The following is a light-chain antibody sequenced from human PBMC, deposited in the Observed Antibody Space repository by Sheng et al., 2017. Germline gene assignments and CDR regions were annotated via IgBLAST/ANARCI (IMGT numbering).Light chain of an antibody. CDR3: ETWDNSLSSEV. J-gene: IGLJ3*02. Sequence: QPVLTQPPSVSAAPGQKVTISCSGSSSNIGNNYVSWYQQYPGTAPKLLIYDNNKRPSGIPDRFSGSKSGTSATLGITGLQTGDEADYYCETWDNSLSSEVFGGGTKLTVL. CDR1: SSNIGNNY. V-gene: IGLV1-51*01. CDR2: DNN.